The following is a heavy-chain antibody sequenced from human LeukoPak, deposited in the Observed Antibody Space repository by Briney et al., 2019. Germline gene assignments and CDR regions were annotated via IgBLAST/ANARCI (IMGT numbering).Heavy chain of an antibody. V-gene: IGHV4-39*07. J-gene: IGHJ3*02. D-gene: IGHD2-2*02. CDR1: GGSISSSSYC. CDR3: ARDLNTDDAFDI. CDR2: IYYSGST. Sequence: SETLSLTCTVSGGSISSSSYCWGWIRQPPGKGLEWIGSIYYSGSTYYNPSLKSRVTISVDTSKNQFSLKLSSVTAADTAVYYCARDLNTDDAFDIWGQGTMVTVSS.